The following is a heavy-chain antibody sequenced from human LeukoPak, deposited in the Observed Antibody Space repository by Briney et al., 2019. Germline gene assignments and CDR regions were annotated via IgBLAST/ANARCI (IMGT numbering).Heavy chain of an antibody. CDR2: IKQDGSEK. D-gene: IGHD3-9*01. CDR3: ARDQRGNYDIWTGYSD. V-gene: IGHV3-7*03. J-gene: IGHJ4*02. Sequence: GGSLRLSCAASGFTFSSYWMSWVRQAPGKGLEWVANIKQDGSEKYYVDSVKGRFTISRDNAKNSLYLQMNSLRAEDTAVYYCARDQRGNYDIWTGYSDWGQGTLVTVSS. CDR1: GFTFSSYW.